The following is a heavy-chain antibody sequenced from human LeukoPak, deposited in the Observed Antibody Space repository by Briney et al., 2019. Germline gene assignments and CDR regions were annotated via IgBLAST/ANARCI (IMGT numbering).Heavy chain of an antibody. V-gene: IGHV1-8*01. CDR3: ARRLLGGSSRQNWFDP. J-gene: IGHJ5*02. CDR2: MNPNSGNT. D-gene: IGHD6-13*01. Sequence: GASVKVSCKASGYTFTSYDINWVRQATGQGLEWMGWMNPNSGNTDYAQKFQGRVTMTRNTSISTAYMELSSLRSEDTAVYYCARRLLGGSSRQNWFDPWGQGTLVTVSS. CDR1: GYTFTSYD.